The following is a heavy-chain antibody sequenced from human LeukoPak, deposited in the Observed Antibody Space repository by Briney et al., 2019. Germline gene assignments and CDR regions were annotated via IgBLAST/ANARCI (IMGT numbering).Heavy chain of an antibody. CDR1: GFTFSSYA. CDR2: ISGSGGST. V-gene: IGHV3-23*01. CDR3: AREGYYYDTSGYYQRLGSFDI. D-gene: IGHD3-22*01. J-gene: IGHJ3*02. Sequence: GGSLRLSCAASGFTFSSYAMSWVRQAPGKGLEWVSAISGSGGSTYYADSVKGRFTISRDNSKNTLYLQMNSLRAEDTAVYYCAREGYYYDTSGYYQRLGSFDIWGQGTMVTVSS.